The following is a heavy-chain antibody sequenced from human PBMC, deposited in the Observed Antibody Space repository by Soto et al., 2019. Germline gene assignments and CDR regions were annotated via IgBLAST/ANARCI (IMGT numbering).Heavy chain of an antibody. CDR3: GRITLKTSVDNFDF. J-gene: IGHJ3*01. CDR1: GFTFSTYA. Sequence: GGSLRLSCAASGFTFSTYALHWVRQAPGKGLEWVATVTSDGSNKYHADSVEGRFTISRDDSKNTLYLQLNSLRAEDTAVYYCGRITLKTSVDNFDFWGQGTMVTVSS. V-gene: IGHV3-30-3*01. D-gene: IGHD3-22*01. CDR2: VTSDGSNK.